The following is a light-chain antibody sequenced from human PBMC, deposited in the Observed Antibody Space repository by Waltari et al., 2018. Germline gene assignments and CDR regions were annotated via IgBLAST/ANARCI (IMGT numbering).Light chain of an antibody. J-gene: IGKJ5*01. CDR2: AAS. CDR3: HQRSEWPIS. V-gene: IGKV3-11*01. Sequence: IVLTQSPATLSLSPGERAPLSCRASQRIDNYLSWYEQKAGQAPRLLIYAASKRATGIPARFSGSGFGTDFTLTINSLEPEDFAVYYCHQRSEWPISFGQGTRLELK. CDR1: QRIDNY.